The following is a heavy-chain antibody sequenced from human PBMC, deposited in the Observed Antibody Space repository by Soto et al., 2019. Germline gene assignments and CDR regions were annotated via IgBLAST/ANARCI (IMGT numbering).Heavy chain of an antibody. CDR3: ARDQGYDFWSGYYYYYYYGMDV. CDR2: INPNSGGT. V-gene: IGHV1-2*02. Sequence: EASVKVSCKASGYTFTGYYMHWVRQAPGQGLEWMGWINPNSGGTNYAQKFQGRVTMTRDTSISTAYMELSRLRSDDTAVYYCARDQGYDFWSGYYYYYYYGMDVWGQGTTVTVSS. CDR1: GYTFTGYY. D-gene: IGHD3-3*01. J-gene: IGHJ6*02.